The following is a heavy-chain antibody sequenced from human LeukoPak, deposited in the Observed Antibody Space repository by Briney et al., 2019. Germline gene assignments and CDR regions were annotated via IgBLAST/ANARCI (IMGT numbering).Heavy chain of an antibody. CDR1: GYTFTSYA. Sequence: ASVKVSCKASGYTFTSYAMHWVRQAPGQRLEWMGWINTGNGNTKYSQNFQGRVTITRDTPASTAYMELSSLRSEDTAVYYCARPNSVGYCSGGSCYSVAFDIWGQGTMVTVSS. J-gene: IGHJ3*02. D-gene: IGHD2-15*01. CDR2: INTGNGNT. CDR3: ARPNSVGYCSGGSCYSVAFDI. V-gene: IGHV1-3*04.